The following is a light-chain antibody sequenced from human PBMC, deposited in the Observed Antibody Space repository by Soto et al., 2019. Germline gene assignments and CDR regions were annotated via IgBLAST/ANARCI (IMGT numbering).Light chain of an antibody. V-gene: IGLV3-21*04. Sequence: SYELTQPPSVSVAPGKTARITYGGNNIGSKSVHWYQQKPGQAPVLVIYYDSDRPSGIPERLSGSNSGNTATLTISRVEPGDEADYYCQVWDSSSDQAVFGGGTQLTVL. CDR2: YDS. CDR1: NIGSKS. CDR3: QVWDSSSDQAV. J-gene: IGLJ7*01.